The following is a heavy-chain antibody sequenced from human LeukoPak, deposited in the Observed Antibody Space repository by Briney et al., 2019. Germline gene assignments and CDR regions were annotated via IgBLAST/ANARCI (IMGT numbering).Heavy chain of an antibody. CDR3: VRGGGIAARPSVFDY. D-gene: IGHD6-6*01. CDR2: INHSGST. J-gene: IGHJ4*02. V-gene: IGHV4-34*01. CDR1: VGSLSGYS. Sequence: SGRLSLTSAVCVGSLSGYSWSGLRQPPGRGVGWVGGINHSGSTNYNPSLKSRVTISVDTAKDQFSLKLSSVTAADTAVYYCVRGGGIAARPSVFDYWGQGTLVTVSS.